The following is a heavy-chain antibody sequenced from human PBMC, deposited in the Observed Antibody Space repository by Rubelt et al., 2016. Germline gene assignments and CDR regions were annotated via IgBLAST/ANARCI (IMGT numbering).Heavy chain of an antibody. Sequence: KGLVWVAQIISDGSTTTYADSVKGRFTISRDNAKNTLYLQMNSLRAEDTAVYYCARDVGGVVADAFDIWGQGTMVTVSS. CDR3: ARDVGGVVADAFDI. D-gene: IGHD3-16*01. J-gene: IGHJ3*02. V-gene: IGHV3-74*01. CDR2: IISDGSTT.